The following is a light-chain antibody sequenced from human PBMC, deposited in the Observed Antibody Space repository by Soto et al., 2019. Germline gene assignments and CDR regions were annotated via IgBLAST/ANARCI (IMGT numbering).Light chain of an antibody. J-gene: IGLJ2*01. Sequence: QSALTQPASVSGSPGQSITISCTGTSSDVGGYNYVSWYQQHPGKAPKLMIYDVSNRPSGVSNRFSGSKSGNTASLTISGLQADDEADYYCISYTSSSTRGFGGGTQLNVL. CDR1: SSDVGGYNY. CDR2: DVS. CDR3: ISYTSSSTRG. V-gene: IGLV2-14*01.